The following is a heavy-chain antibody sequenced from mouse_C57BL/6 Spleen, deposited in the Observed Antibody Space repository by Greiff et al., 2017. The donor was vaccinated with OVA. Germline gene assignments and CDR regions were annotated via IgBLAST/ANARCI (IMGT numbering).Heavy chain of an antibody. J-gene: IGHJ4*01. V-gene: IGHV8-12*01. CDR1: GSSLTTSCMG. Sequence: QVTLKECGPGILQSSQTLSLTCSFSGSSLTTSCMGVSWLRPPSGKGLEWLAHIYWGDGKCYNPSLKRRPTSSKDTSRNQVFLKITSVDTADTATYYCARNPAGAMGYWGQGTSVTVSS. CDR3: ARNPAGAMGY. CDR2: IYWGDGK.